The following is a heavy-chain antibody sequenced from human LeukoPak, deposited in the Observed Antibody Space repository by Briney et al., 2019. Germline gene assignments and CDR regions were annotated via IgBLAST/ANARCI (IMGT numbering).Heavy chain of an antibody. CDR1: GFTFGDYA. D-gene: IGHD3-16*01. CDR2: ISWNSGSI. J-gene: IGHJ5*02. CDR3: AKDRTYDYVLPAS. Sequence: GGSLRLSCAASGFTFGDYAMHWVRQAPGKGLEWVSGISWNSGSIGYADPVKGRFTISRDNAKNSLYLQMNSLRAEDTALYYCAKDRTYDYVLPASWGQGTLVTVSS. V-gene: IGHV3-9*01.